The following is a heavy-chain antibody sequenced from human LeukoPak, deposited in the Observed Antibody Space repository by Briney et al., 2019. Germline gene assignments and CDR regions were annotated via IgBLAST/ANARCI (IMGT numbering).Heavy chain of an antibody. CDR3: ARGSTMVRGVHEFDP. CDR2: ISSSSSPI. Sequence: PGGSLRLSCSASGFTFSSYSMNWVRQAPGKGLEWVSYISSSSSPIYYADSVKGRFTISRDNANNSLSLQMNSLRAEDTAVYYCARGSTMVRGVHEFDPWGQGTLVTVSS. V-gene: IGHV3-48*01. CDR1: GFTFSSYS. D-gene: IGHD3-10*01. J-gene: IGHJ5*02.